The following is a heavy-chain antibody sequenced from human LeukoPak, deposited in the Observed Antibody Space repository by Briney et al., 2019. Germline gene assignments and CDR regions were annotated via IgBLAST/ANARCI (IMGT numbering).Heavy chain of an antibody. CDR2: VYYSGNT. CDR1: VGPISTYY. CDR3: ARGAESYYDRHFDY. V-gene: IGHV4-59*01. Sequence: PSETLSLTCTVSVGPISTYYWSWIRQPPGKGLEWIGYVYYSGNTDYNPSLKSRVTISIDTSKKQFSLKLRSVSAADTAVYYCARGAESYYDRHFDYWGQGTLVTVSS. D-gene: IGHD1-26*01. J-gene: IGHJ4*02.